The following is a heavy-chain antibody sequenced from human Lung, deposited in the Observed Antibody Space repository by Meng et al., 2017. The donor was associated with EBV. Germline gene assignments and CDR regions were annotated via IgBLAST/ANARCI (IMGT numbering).Heavy chain of an antibody. CDR1: GYTFTHHG. Sequence: QGELVQCGPELKKPGAPVRVSCKASGYTFTHHGISWIQQAPGQGLEWMGWISCYDGDTNYAQKFQGRVTMTTDTSTSTAYMDLRSLRSDDTAVYYCARDPSNTSGRYAYFDYWGQGTLVTVSS. V-gene: IGHV1-18*01. CDR3: ARDPSNTSGRYAYFDY. D-gene: IGHD6-19*01. CDR2: ISCYDGDT. J-gene: IGHJ4*02.